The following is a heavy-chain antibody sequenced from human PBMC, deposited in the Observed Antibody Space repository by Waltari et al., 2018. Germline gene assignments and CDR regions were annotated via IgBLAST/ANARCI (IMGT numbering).Heavy chain of an antibody. CDR1: GFTFSRSE. Sequence: EVQLVESGGGLVQPGGSLRLSCAASGFTFSRSEMNWVRQAPGKGLEWVSYIDSSGSGTLYADSLKGRFTVSRDNANNSLHLQINSLRAEDTATYYCVRDELGSGSTRVDVWGQGTTVTVSS. D-gene: IGHD1-7*01. J-gene: IGHJ6*02. CDR2: IDSSGSGT. CDR3: VRDELGSGSTRVDV. V-gene: IGHV3-48*03.